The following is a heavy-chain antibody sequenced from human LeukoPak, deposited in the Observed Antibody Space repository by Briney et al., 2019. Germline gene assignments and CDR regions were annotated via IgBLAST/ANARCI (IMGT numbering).Heavy chain of an antibody. J-gene: IGHJ4*02. CDR3: AASPQYGAQAGY. V-gene: IGHV3-23*01. CDR2: ISGSGGST. D-gene: IGHD4-17*01. Sequence: GGSLRLSCAASGFTFSSYAMSWVRQAPGKGLEWVSAISGSGGSTYCADSVKGRFTISRDNAKNSLYLQMNSLRAEDTALYYCAASPQYGAQAGYWGQGTLVTVSS. CDR1: GFTFSSYA.